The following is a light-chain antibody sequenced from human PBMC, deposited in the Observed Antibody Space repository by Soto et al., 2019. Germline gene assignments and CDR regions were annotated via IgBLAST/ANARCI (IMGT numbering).Light chain of an antibody. CDR1: QSVLYSSNNKNY. CDR3: QQYYANSPWT. J-gene: IGKJ1*01. CDR2: WAA. V-gene: IGKV4-1*01. Sequence: DIVMTQSPDSLAVSLGERATINFKSSQSVLYSSNNKNYIAWYQQKPGQPPKLLIYWAATRESGVPDRFSGSGSETDFTLTISSLQAEDVAVYYCQQYYANSPWTFGQGTKVEIK.